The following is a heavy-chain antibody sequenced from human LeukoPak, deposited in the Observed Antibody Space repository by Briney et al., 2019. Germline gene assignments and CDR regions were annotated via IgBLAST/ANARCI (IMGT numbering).Heavy chain of an antibody. V-gene: IGHV3-7*01. Sequence: GGSLRLSCAASGFTFSSYWMSWVRQAPGTGLEWVANIHQDGSEKYYVDSVKGRFTICRDNAKNSLYLQMNSLRAEDTAIYYCGRESSSSTFDYWGQGTLVTVSS. CDR3: GRESSSSTFDY. J-gene: IGHJ4*02. D-gene: IGHD5/OR15-5a*01. CDR1: GFTFSSYW. CDR2: IHQDGSEK.